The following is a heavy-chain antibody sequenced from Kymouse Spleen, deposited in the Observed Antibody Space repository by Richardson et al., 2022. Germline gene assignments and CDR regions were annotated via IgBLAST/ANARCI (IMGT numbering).Heavy chain of an antibody. V-gene: IGHV3-66*03. CDR2: IYSCGST. CDR3: ARGTMVRGVRDYYYYYYGMDV. Sequence: EVQLVESGGGLIQPGGSLRLSCAASGFTVSSNYMSWVRQAPGKGLEWVSVIYSCGSTYYADSVKGRFTISRDNSKNTLYLQMNSLRAEDTAVYYCARGTMVRGVRDYYYYYYGMDVWGQGTTVTVSS. CDR1: GFTVSSNY. J-gene: IGHJ6*02. D-gene: IGHD3-10*01.